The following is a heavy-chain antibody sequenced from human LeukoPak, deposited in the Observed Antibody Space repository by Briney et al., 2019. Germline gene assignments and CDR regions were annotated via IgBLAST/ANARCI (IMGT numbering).Heavy chain of an antibody. CDR1: GYTFTNYA. D-gene: IGHD3-10*01. CDR3: AAIGAHSFDY. V-gene: IGHV7-4-1*02. Sequence: GASVKVSCKTSGYTFTNYAMNWVRQAPGQGLEFMGWINTGTGNPTYAQGFTGRIVFSLDTSVSTAYLHINTLKPEDTAVCYCAAIGAHSFDYWGQGTLVTVSS. CDR2: INTGTGNP. J-gene: IGHJ4*02.